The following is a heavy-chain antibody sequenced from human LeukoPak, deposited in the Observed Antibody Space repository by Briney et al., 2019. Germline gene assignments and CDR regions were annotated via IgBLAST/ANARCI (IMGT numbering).Heavy chain of an antibody. CDR3: ARGGDGYINNWFDP. J-gene: IGHJ5*02. CDR2: INPNSSGT. CDR1: GYTFTGYY. V-gene: IGHV1-2*02. Sequence: GSSVKLSCTASGYTFTGYYMHWVRQAPGQGLEWMGWINPNSSGTNYAQKFQGRVTMTRDTSISTDYMELSRLRSDDTAVYYCARGGDGYINNWFDPWGQGTLVTVSS. D-gene: IGHD5-24*01.